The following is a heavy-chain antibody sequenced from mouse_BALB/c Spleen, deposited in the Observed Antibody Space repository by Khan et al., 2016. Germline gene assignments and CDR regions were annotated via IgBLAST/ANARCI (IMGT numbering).Heavy chain of an antibody. CDR2: IDPANGNT. CDR1: GFNIKDTY. Sequence: VRLQQSGAELVKPGASVKLSCTASGFNIKDTYMHWVKQRPEQGLEWIGRIDPANGNTKYDPKFQGKATITADTSSNTAYLQLSSLTSEDTAVYYSARSPYDDDVGFAYWGQGTLVTVSA. V-gene: IGHV14-3*02. D-gene: IGHD2-4*01. CDR3: ARSPYDDDVGFAY. J-gene: IGHJ3*01.